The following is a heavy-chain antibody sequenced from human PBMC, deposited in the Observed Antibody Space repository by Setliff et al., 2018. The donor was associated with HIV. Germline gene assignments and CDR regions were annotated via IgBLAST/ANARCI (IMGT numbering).Heavy chain of an antibody. J-gene: IGHJ4*02. Sequence: LSLTCAVYSGSFSGYRWTWIRQHPGKGLEWIGYIYHSGSTYYNPSLKSRLTISLDTSKNQISLKVSSVTAADTALYYCARAFVPYGYGLDYFDYWGQGTLVTVSS. CDR1: SGSFSGYR. CDR3: ARAFVPYGYGLDYFDY. CDR2: IYHSGST. V-gene: IGHV4-34*09. D-gene: IGHD5-18*01.